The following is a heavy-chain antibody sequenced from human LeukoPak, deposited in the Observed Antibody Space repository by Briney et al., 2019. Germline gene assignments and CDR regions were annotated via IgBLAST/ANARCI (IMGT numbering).Heavy chain of an antibody. CDR3: ASGEAVAGTWTIDY. V-gene: IGHV1-69*05. CDR1: GGTFSSYA. J-gene: IGHJ4*02. CDR2: IIPIFGTA. D-gene: IGHD6-19*01. Sequence: ASVKVSCKASGGTFSSYAISWVRQAPGQGLEWMGGIIPIFGTANYAQKFQGRVTITTDESTSTAYMELSSLRSEDTAVYYCASGEAVAGTWTIDYWGQGTLVTVSS.